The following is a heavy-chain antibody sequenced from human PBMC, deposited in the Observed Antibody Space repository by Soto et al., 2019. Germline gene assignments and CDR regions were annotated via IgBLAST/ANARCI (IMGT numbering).Heavy chain of an antibody. Sequence: LRLSCAASGFTFSQGWMSWVRQVPGKGLEWVGRIKSKIDGETIDYSAPVKGRFTISRDDSRNTLNLQMNSLRAEDTAVYYCARGASAYSYRSPAFDLWGQGTLVTVSS. J-gene: IGHJ4*02. CDR3: ARGASAYSYRSPAFDL. CDR1: GFTFSQGW. CDR2: IKSKIDGETI. D-gene: IGHD5-18*01. V-gene: IGHV3-15*01.